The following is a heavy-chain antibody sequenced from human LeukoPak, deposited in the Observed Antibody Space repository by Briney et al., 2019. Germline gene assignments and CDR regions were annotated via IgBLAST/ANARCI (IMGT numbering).Heavy chain of an antibody. J-gene: IGHJ4*02. CDR2: IYYSGST. D-gene: IGHD1-26*01. Sequence: SETLSLTCTVSGGSISSSSYYWGWIRQPPGKGLEWIGSIYYSGSTYYNPSLKSRVTISVDTSKNQFSLKLSSVTAADTAVYYCARVGVTADFDYWGQGTLATVSS. CDR1: GGSISSSSYY. CDR3: ARVGVTADFDY. V-gene: IGHV4-39*07.